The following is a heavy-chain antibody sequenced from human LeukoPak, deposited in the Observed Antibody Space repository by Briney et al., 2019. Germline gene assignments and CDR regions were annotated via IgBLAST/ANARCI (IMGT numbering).Heavy chain of an antibody. J-gene: IGHJ4*02. CDR2: IYYSGST. Sequence: SETLSLTCTVSGGSISSYYWSWIRQPPGKGLEWIGFIYYSGSTNYNPSLKSRVTISVDTSKNQLSLKLSSVTAADTAVYYCARRGSSTSTDYWGQGALVIVSS. CDR3: ARRGSSTSTDY. D-gene: IGHD2-2*01. CDR1: GGSISSYY. V-gene: IGHV4-59*08.